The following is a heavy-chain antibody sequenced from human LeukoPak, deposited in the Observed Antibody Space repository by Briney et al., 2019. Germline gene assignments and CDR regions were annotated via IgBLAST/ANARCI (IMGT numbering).Heavy chain of an antibody. D-gene: IGHD6-13*01. CDR3: ALWGYSSSTWYSNWFDP. Sequence: ASVKVSRKASGYTFTGYYMHWVRQAPGQGLEWMGWINPNSGGTNYAQKFQGRVTMTRDTSISTAYMELSRLRSDDTAVYYCALWGYSSSTWYSNWFDPWGQGTLVTVFS. V-gene: IGHV1-2*02. CDR2: INPNSGGT. CDR1: GYTFTGYY. J-gene: IGHJ5*02.